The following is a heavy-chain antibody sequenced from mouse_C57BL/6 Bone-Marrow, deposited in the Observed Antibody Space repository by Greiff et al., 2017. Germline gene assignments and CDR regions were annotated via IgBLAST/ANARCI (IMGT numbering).Heavy chain of an antibody. CDR3: ASRGVAFPYYAMDY. CDR1: GFSLTSYG. V-gene: IGHV2-2*01. CDR2: LWSGGST. J-gene: IGHJ4*01. Sequence: QVQLKQSGPGLVQPSQSLSITCTVSGFSLTSYGVHWVRQSPGKGLEWLGLLWSGGSTDYNAAFISRLSISKDNSKSQVFFKLNSLQADDTAIYYCASRGVAFPYYAMDYGGQGTSVTVSA. D-gene: IGHD1-1*02.